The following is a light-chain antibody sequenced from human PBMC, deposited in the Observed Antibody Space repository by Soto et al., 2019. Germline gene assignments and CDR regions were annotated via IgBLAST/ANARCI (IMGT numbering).Light chain of an antibody. J-gene: IGKJ5*01. CDR3: QQYTNWPPIT. Sequence: EIVLTESPATLSLSPGERATLSCRASQSVGSNLAWFQQKPGQAPRLLIYGASTRANGVPARFSGSGSGTDFTLTISSLQSEDFAAYYCQQYTNWPPITFGQGTRLEIK. CDR2: GAS. V-gene: IGKV3-15*01. CDR1: QSVGSN.